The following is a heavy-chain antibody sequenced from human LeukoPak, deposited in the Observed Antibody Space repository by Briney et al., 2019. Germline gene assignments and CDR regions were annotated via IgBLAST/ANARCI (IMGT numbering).Heavy chain of an antibody. D-gene: IGHD1-26*01. CDR2: IYYSGST. V-gene: IGHV4-59*01. J-gene: IGHJ4*02. CDR1: GGSISSYY. Sequence: SETLSLTCTVSGGSISSYYWSWIRQPPGKGLEWIGYIYYSGSTNYNPPLKSRVTISVDTSKNQFSLKLSSVTAADTAVYYCARDQVGVGASYFDYWGQGTLVTVSS. CDR3: ARDQVGVGASYFDY.